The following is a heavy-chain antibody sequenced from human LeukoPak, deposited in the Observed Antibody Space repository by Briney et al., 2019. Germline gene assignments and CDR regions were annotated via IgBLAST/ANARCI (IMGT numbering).Heavy chain of an antibody. V-gene: IGHV5-10-1*01. CDR1: GYSFTSYW. CDR3: ARDAVYCSGGSCHDY. D-gene: IGHD2-15*01. CDR2: IDPSDSYT. Sequence: GESLKISCKGSGYSFTSYWISWVRQMPGKGPEWMGRIDPSDSYTNYSPSFQGHVTISADKSISTAYLQWSSLKASDTAMYYCARDAVYCSGGSCHDYWGQGTLVTVSS. J-gene: IGHJ4*02.